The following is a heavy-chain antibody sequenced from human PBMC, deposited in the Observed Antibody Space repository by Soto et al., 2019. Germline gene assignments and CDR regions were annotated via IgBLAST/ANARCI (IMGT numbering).Heavy chain of an antibody. CDR1: GGSFAVYW. Sequence: GESLRISCRGSGGSFAVYWIGWVRQMPGKGLEWMGIIYPGDSDTRYSPSLQGQVTISADKSISTAYLQWSSLKASDTAMYYCARHGPRVYYDNSDYYYYGMDVWGQGTTVTVPS. V-gene: IGHV5-51*01. CDR3: ARHGPRVYYDNSDYYYYGMDV. J-gene: IGHJ6*02. D-gene: IGHD3-22*01. CDR2: IYPGDSDT.